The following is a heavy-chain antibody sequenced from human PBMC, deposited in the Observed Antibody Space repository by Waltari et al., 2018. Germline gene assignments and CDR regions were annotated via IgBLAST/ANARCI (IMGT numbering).Heavy chain of an antibody. D-gene: IGHD4-4*01. V-gene: IGHV4-30-4*08. CDR3: ARASLYSNNAGYYYMDG. Sequence: QVQLQESGPGLVKPSQTLSLTCTVSGGSISSGDYYWSWIRQPPGKGLEVIGYIYDRGITCYKPTLKSRGTISVDTSKNKVSLKRGSVTAADTAVYYCARASLYSNNAGYYYMDGWGKGTTVTVSS. CDR1: GGSISSGDYY. J-gene: IGHJ6*03. CDR2: IYDRGIT.